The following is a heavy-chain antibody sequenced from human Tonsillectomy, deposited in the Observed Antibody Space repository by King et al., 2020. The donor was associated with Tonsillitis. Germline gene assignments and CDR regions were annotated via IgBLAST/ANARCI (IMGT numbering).Heavy chain of an antibody. CDR2: MNPNSGNT. CDR1: GYTFTSYD. Sequence: VQLVESGAEVKKPGASVKVSCKASGYTFTSYDINWLRHATGQGLEWMGWMNPNSGNTGYEQKLQGRATMTRNTSLSTAYMELSSLRSEDTAVYYCARGLTGYSSSWFSDYYYYYMDVWGKGTTVTVSS. V-gene: IGHV1-8*01. J-gene: IGHJ6*03. D-gene: IGHD6-13*01. CDR3: ARGLTGYSSSWFSDYYYYYMDV.